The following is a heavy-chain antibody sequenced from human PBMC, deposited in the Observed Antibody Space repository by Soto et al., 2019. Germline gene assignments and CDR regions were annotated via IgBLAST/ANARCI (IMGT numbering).Heavy chain of an antibody. CDR3: ARESKVNSPIWPGGYFDY. V-gene: IGHV6-1*01. CDR2: TYYRSKWYN. D-gene: IGHD5-18*01. Sequence: SQTLSLTCAISGDSVSSNSAAWNWIRQSPSRGLEWLGRTYYRSKWYNDYAVSVKSRITINPDTSKNQFSLQLNSVTPEDTAVYYCARESKVNSPIWPGGYFDYWGQGTLVTVSS. J-gene: IGHJ4*02. CDR1: GDSVSSNSAA.